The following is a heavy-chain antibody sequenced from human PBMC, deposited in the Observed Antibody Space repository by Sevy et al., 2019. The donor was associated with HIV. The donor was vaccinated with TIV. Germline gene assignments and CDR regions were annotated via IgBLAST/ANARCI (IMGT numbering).Heavy chain of an antibody. CDR1: GFSFSRSP. V-gene: IGHV3-30*04. J-gene: IGHJ6*02. Sequence: GGSLRLSCAASGFSFSRSPMHWVRQAPGKGLEWVAVMSYNGNKKYNGDSVKGRFTISRDDSKNTLYLQMNSLRAEDTAVYYCAREGVLMVGAIVSYGMDVWGQGTTVTVSS. CDR3: AREGVLMVGAIVSYGMDV. D-gene: IGHD3-16*02. CDR2: MSYNGNKK.